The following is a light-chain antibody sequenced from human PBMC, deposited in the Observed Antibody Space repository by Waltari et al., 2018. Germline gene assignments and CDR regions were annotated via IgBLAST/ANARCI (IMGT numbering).Light chain of an antibody. J-gene: IGKJ2*01. CDR1: QSVSSY. V-gene: IGKV3-11*01. CDR3: QQRSNWPKYT. CDR2: DAA. Sequence: EIVLTHSPATLSLSPWQRSPPSCRASQSVSSYLAWYQQNPSQAPRLLIYDAANRATGIPARFSGSGSGTDFTLTISSLEPEDFAVYYCQQRSNWPKYTFGQGTKLEIK.